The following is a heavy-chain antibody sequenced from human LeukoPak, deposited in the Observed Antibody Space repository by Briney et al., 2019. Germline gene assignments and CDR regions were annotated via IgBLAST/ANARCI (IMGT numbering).Heavy chain of an antibody. CDR1: GGSFSGYY. D-gene: IGHD1-26*01. CDR3: ARARRRVGATPGLFDL. CDR2: INHSGST. V-gene: IGHV4-34*01. J-gene: IGHJ2*01. Sequence: SSEPLSLTCAVYGGSFSGYYWSWLRQPPGKGLEWIGEINHSGSTNYNPSLKSRVTISVDTSKNQFSLKLSSVTAADTAVYYCARARRRVGATPGLFDLWGRGTLVTVSS.